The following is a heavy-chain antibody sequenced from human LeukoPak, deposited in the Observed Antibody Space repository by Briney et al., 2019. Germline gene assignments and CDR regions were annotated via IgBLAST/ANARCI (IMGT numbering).Heavy chain of an antibody. Sequence: SETLSPTCGVFGGSFSGYYWTWLRQPPGKGLEWIGQINHRGSSHYNPSLRSRVTISVDTSKAQFSLKLTSVTAADTAVYYCARDKFCSDTGSCNIGLFDFWGQGALVTVSS. CDR1: GGSFSGYY. CDR3: ARDKFCSDTGSCNIGLFDF. CDR2: INHRGSS. D-gene: IGHD2-15*01. V-gene: IGHV4-34*01. J-gene: IGHJ4*02.